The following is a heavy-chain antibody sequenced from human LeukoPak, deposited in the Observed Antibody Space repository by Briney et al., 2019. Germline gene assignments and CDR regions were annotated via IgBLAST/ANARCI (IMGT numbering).Heavy chain of an antibody. J-gene: IGHJ4*02. CDR2: IYSGGST. CDR3: ARDLSSSWYTLGY. CDR1: GFTVSSNY. V-gene: IGHV3-53*04. D-gene: IGHD6-13*01. Sequence: GGSLRLSCAASGFTVSSNYMSWVRQAPGKGLEGVSVIYSGGSTYYADSVKGRFTISRHNSKNTLYLQMNSLRAEDTAVYYCARDLSSSWYTLGYWGQGTLVTVSS.